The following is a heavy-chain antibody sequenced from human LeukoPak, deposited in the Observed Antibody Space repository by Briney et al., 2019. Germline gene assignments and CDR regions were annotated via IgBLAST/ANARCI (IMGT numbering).Heavy chain of an antibody. D-gene: IGHD2-2*01. CDR1: GGSISGSSYY. V-gene: IGHV4-39*01. Sequence: SETLSLTCTVSGGSISGSSYYWGWIRQPPGKGLEWIGSIYYSGSTYYNPSLKSRVTISVDTSKNQFSLKLSSVTAADTAVYYCATSTLPAAIGAFDIWGQGTMVTVSS. CDR2: IYYSGST. CDR3: ATSTLPAAIGAFDI. J-gene: IGHJ3*02.